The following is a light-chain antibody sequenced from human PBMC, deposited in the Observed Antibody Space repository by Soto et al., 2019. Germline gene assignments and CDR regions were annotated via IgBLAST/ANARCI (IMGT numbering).Light chain of an antibody. CDR3: QQYRSWPRT. CDR1: QSVDIN. Sequence: EIVLTQSPATLSVSPGERVTLSCRASQSVDINLAWYQQKPGQAPRLLIYGASTRATDMPGTFSGRGSGTEFTLTISSLRPEDFGVYYCQQYRSWPRTFGQGTKVEIK. J-gene: IGKJ1*01. V-gene: IGKV3-15*01. CDR2: GAS.